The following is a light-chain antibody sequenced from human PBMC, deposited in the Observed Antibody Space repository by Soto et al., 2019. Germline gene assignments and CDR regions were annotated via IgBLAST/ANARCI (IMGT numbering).Light chain of an antibody. CDR1: QGIRND. Sequence: AIQMTQSPSSLSASVGDRVTITCRASQGIRNDLGWYQQKPGKAPKLLIYAASTLQIGVPSRFSGSGSGKDFTLTISRLKPEDFPTYYCLQDYNSPSTLGQGTKVDSK. V-gene: IGKV1-6*01. J-gene: IGKJ1*01. CDR3: LQDYNSPST. CDR2: AAS.